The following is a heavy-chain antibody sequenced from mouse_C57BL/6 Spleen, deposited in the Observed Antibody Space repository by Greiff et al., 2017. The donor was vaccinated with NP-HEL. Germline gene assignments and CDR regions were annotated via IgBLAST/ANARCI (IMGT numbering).Heavy chain of an antibody. Sequence: QVQLQQSGPELVKPGASVKISCKASGYAFSSSWMNWVKQRPGKGLEWIGRIYPGDGDTNYNGKFKGKATLTADKSSSTAYMQLSSLTSEDSAVYFCARWSDDYWYFDVWGTGTTVTVSS. CDR3: ARWSDDYWYFDV. V-gene: IGHV1-82*01. J-gene: IGHJ1*03. D-gene: IGHD2-3*01. CDR1: GYAFSSSW. CDR2: IYPGDGDT.